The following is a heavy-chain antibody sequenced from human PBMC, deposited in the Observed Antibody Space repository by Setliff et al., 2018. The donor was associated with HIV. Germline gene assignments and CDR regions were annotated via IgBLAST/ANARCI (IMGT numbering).Heavy chain of an antibody. V-gene: IGHV1-46*01. D-gene: IGHD2-2*01. J-gene: IGHJ4*02. Sequence: ASVKVSCKASGDTFSNSLVTWVRQAPGQGLEWMGIINPSGGSTSYAQKFQGRVTMTRDTSTSTVYMELSSLRSDDTAVYYCARAMGNYCSSTSCYPSWLLDYWGQGTLVTVSS. CDR1: GDTFSNSL. CDR3: ARAMGNYCSSTSCYPSWLLDY. CDR2: INPSGGST.